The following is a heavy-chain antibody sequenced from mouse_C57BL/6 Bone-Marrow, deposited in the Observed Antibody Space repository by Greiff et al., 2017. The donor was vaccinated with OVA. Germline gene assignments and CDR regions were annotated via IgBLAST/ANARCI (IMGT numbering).Heavy chain of an antibody. CDR2: IYPSDSET. CDR3: ARNLWRLDAMDY. CDR1: GYTFTSYW. Sequence: VQLQQPGAELVRPGSSVKLSCKASGYTFTSYWMDWVKQRPGQGLEWIGNIYPSDSETHYNQKFKDKATLTVDKSSSTAYMQLSSLTSEDSAVYYCARNLWRLDAMDYWGQGTSVTVSS. J-gene: IGHJ4*01. V-gene: IGHV1-61*01. D-gene: IGHD1-1*02.